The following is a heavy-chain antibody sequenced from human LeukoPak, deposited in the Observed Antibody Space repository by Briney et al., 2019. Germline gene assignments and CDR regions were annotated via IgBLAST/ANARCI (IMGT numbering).Heavy chain of an antibody. J-gene: IGHJ4*02. CDR3: ATEYPGKNYFDY. CDR2: ISSSGSTI. D-gene: IGHD2-2*01. V-gene: IGHV3-48*03. CDR1: GFTFSSYE. Sequence: PGGSLRLSCAASGFTFSSYEMNWVRQAPGKGLEWVSYISSSGSTIYYADSVKGRFTISRDNAKNSLYLQMNSLRAEDTAVYYGATEYPGKNYFDYWGQGTLVTVSS.